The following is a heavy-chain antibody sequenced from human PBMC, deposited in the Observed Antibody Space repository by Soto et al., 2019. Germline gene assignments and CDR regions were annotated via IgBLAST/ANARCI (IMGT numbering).Heavy chain of an antibody. J-gene: IGHJ4*02. D-gene: IGHD2-15*01. CDR1: GLTFSRYA. Sequence: EVQLLESGGGLVQRGGSLRLSCAASGLTFSRYAMSWVRQAPGKGLEWVSIITSGGGTYYADSVKGRFTISRDNSKNTLYLQTNSLRVEDTAVYYCATPNGGYCSGHSCYYFDYWGQGTLVTVSS. CDR2: ITSGGGT. CDR3: ATPNGGYCSGHSCYYFDY. V-gene: IGHV3-23*01.